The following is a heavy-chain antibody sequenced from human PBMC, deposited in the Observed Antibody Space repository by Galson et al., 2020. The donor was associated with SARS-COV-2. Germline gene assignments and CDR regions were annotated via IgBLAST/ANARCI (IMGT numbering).Heavy chain of an antibody. CDR1: GYTFTTSG. CDR2: ISDYNGNT. Sequence: ASVKVSCKASGYTFTTSGISWVRQAPGQGLEWMGWISDYNGNTHYAQKFQGRVTMTTDTSTNTAHMELRSLRSDDTAVYFCARAYSSTKEFDYWGQGTLVTVSS. V-gene: IGHV1-18*01. D-gene: IGHD4-4*01. J-gene: IGHJ4*02. CDR3: ARAYSSTKEFDY.